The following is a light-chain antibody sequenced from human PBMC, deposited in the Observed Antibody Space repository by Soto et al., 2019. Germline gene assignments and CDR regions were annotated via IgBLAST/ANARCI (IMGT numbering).Light chain of an antibody. CDR1: SSDVAGYNY. CDR3: CSYAGRYTYV. CDR2: GVS. Sequence: QSVLTQPRSVSGSPGQSVTISCSGTSSDVAGYNYVSWYQQHPGKAPKLMIYGVSKRPSGVPDRFSGSKSGNTASLTISGLQAEDEADYYCCSYAGRYTYVFGTGTKVTVL. V-gene: IGLV2-11*01. J-gene: IGLJ1*01.